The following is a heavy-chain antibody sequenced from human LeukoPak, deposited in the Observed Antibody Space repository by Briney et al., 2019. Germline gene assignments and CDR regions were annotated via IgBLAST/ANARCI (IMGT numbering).Heavy chain of an antibody. J-gene: IGHJ4*02. V-gene: IGHV5-51*01. CDR3: TRHPYFNILTGYYAVFGY. Sequence: GQSLKISCKGSGYSFTSHWTGWVRQLPGKGLEWMGIIYPADSDTKYSPSFQGQVTISADKSINTAYLQWSGLKVSDTAIYYCTRHPYFNILTGYYAVFGYWGQGTLVTVSS. D-gene: IGHD3-9*01. CDR1: GYSFTSHW. CDR2: IYPADSDT.